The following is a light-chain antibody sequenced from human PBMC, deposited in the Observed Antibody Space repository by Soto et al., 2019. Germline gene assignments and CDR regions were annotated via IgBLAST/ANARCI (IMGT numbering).Light chain of an antibody. CDR2: KAS. V-gene: IGKV1-5*03. CDR3: QQYNSYQYT. J-gene: IGKJ2*01. Sequence: DIQMTQSPSTLSASVGDRVTITCRASQSISSLLAWYQQKPGKAPKLLIYKASTLEGGIPSRFSGSGSETEFTLTISSLQPEDVATYYCQQYNSYQYTFGQGTKLEIK. CDR1: QSISSL.